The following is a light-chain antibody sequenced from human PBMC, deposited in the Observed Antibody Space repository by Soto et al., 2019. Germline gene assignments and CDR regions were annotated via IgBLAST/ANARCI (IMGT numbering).Light chain of an antibody. CDR1: QSVSSSY. CDR3: QQYDSSPKT. CDR2: GAS. Sequence: VLSHSPGTLSLSPGERATLSCRASQSVSSSYLAWYQQKPGQAPRLLIYGASSRATGIPDRFSGSGSGTDFTLTISRLEPEDFAVYYCQQYDSSPKTFGQGTKVDIK. J-gene: IGKJ1*01. V-gene: IGKV3-20*01.